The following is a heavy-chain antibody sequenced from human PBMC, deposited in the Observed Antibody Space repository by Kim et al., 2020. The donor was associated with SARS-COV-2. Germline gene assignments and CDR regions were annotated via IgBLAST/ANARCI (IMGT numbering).Heavy chain of an antibody. CDR3: SGGDLDY. J-gene: IGHJ4*02. Sequence: DRFETYYVDSVRGRFTISKDNAKNSLHLQMNSLRVDDTAVYYCSGGDLDYWGQGILVRVSS. V-gene: IGHV3-7*03. CDR2: DRFET.